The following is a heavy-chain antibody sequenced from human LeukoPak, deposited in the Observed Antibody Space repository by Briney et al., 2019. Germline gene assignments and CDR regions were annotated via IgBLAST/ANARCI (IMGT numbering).Heavy chain of an antibody. J-gene: IGHJ4*02. Sequence: GGSLKLSCAAPGFTFSTNAMSWVRKAPGKGLEWVSGIGNSVSNTYYADSVKGRFTISKDNSKNTLYLQMNSLRAEDTAVYYCAKDLHYWGCNYWGQGTLVTVSS. V-gene: IGHV3-23*01. CDR1: GFTFSTNA. CDR3: AKDLHYWGCNY. CDR2: IGNSVSNT. D-gene: IGHD7-27*01.